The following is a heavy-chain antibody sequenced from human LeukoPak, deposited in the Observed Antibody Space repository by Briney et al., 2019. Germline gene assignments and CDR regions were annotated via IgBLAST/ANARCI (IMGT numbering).Heavy chain of an antibody. CDR1: GGSISSGGYY. J-gene: IGHJ4*02. CDR3: ATTIETHDSSVWFDY. D-gene: IGHD3-22*01. V-gene: IGHV4-31*11. CDR2: IYYSGST. Sequence: PSQTLSLTCAVSGGSISSGGYYWSWIRQHPGKGLGWIGYIYYSGSTYYNPSLKSRVTISVDTSKNQFSLKLSSVTAADTAVYYCATTIETHDSSVWFDYWGQGTLVTVSS.